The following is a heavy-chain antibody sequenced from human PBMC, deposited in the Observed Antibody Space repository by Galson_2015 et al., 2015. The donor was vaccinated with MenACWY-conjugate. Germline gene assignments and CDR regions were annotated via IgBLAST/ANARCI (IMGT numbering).Heavy chain of an antibody. V-gene: IGHV1-69*04. CDR2: IIPILGIA. CDR1: GGTFSSYT. D-gene: IGHD3-10*01. J-gene: IGHJ1*01. Sequence: QSGAEVKKPGTSVKVSCKASGGTFSSYTISWVRQAPGQGLEWMGRIIPILGIANYAQKFQGRVTITADKSTSTAYMELSSLRSEDTAVYYCARDPRTSSGSMTAQHWGQGTLVTVSS. CDR3: ARDPRTSSGSMTAQH.